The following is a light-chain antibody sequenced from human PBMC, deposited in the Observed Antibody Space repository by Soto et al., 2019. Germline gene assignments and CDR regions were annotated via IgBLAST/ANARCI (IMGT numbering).Light chain of an antibody. CDR2: SNN. J-gene: IGLJ3*02. CDR3: AAWDDSLNGPV. V-gene: IGLV1-44*01. Sequence: QSVLTQPPSASGTPGQRVTISCSGSSSNIGSNTVTWYQQVPGTAPNLLIYSNNQRPSGVPDRFSGSKSGTSASLAISGLQSEDEADYYCAAWDDSLNGPVFGGGTKVTVL. CDR1: SSNIGSNT.